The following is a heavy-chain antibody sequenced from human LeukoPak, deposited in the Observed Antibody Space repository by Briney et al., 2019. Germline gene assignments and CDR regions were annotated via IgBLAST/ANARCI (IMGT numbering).Heavy chain of an antibody. CDR3: ASPSETDAFDI. Sequence: GGSLRLSGAASGFTVSSNYMSWVRQAPGKGLEWVSVIYSGGSTYYADSVKGRFTISRDNSKNTLYLQMNSLRAEDTAVYYCASPSETDAFDIWGQGTIVTVSS. CDR1: GFTVSSNY. CDR2: IYSGGST. V-gene: IGHV3-53*01. J-gene: IGHJ3*02.